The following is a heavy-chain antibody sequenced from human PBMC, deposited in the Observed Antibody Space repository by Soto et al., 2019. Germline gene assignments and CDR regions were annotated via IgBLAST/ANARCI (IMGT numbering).Heavy chain of an antibody. CDR1: GGTFSSYA. V-gene: IGHV1-69*13. CDR3: AGYYYDSSGYANYYYYGMDV. Sequence: GASVKVSCKASGGTFSSYAISWVRQAPGQGLEWMGGIIPIFGTANYAQKFQGRVTITADESTSTAYMELSSLRSEDTAVYYCAGYYYDSSGYANYYYYGMDVWGQGTTVTVSS. J-gene: IGHJ6*02. D-gene: IGHD3-22*01. CDR2: IIPIFGTA.